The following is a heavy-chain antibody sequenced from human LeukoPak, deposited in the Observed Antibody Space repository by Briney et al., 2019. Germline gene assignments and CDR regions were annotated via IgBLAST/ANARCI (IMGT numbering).Heavy chain of an antibody. CDR1: GFTFSDAW. Sequence: PGGSLRLSCAASGFTFSDAWMSWVRQAPGKGLEWVARIKSKTDGGTTDYAASVKDRFTISRDDSKNTLCLQMNSLKSEDTGVYYCTTAKVGFWGQGTLVTASS. J-gene: IGHJ4*02. CDR3: TTAKVGF. V-gene: IGHV3-15*01. D-gene: IGHD1-26*01. CDR2: IKSKTDGGTT.